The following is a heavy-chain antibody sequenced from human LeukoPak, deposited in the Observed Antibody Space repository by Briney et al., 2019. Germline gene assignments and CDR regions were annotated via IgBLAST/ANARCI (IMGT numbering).Heavy chain of an antibody. CDR2: IYSGGST. D-gene: IGHD1-26*01. Sequence: GGSLRLSCAASEFSVGSNYMTWVRQAPGKGLEWVSLIYSGGSTYYADSVKGRSTISRDDSKNTLYLQMNSLRAEDTAVYYCARGGVGATTFDYWGQGTLVTVSS. V-gene: IGHV3-66*01. CDR3: ARGGVGATTFDY. J-gene: IGHJ4*02. CDR1: EFSVGSNY.